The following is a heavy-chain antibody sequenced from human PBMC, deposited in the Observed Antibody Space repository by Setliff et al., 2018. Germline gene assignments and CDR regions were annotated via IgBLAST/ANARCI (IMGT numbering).Heavy chain of an antibody. D-gene: IGHD2-15*01. J-gene: IGHJ4*02. Sequence: SETLSLTCAVYGGSFSGYYWSWIRQPPGKGLEWIGEINHSGSTNDNSSLKSRVTISVDTSKNQFSLKLSSVTAADTAMYYCARILGYCSGGSCYVPYWGQGTLVTVS. CDR2: INHSGST. CDR1: GGSFSGYY. V-gene: IGHV4-34*01. CDR3: ARILGYCSGGSCYVPY.